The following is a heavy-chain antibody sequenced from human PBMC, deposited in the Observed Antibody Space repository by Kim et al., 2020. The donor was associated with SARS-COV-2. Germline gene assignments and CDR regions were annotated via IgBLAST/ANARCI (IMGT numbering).Heavy chain of an antibody. V-gene: IGHV3-74*01. CDR2: INSDGSSS. CDR3: ARDRRGTVVVTAVPFDY. CDR1: GFTLSSYW. Sequence: GGSLRLSCAASGFTLSSYWMHWVRQAPGKGLVWVSRINSDGSSSSYADSVKGRFTISRDNAKNTLYLQMNRLRAEDTAVYDCARDRRGTVVVTAVPFDYWGQGTLVTVSS. D-gene: IGHD2-21*02. J-gene: IGHJ4*02.